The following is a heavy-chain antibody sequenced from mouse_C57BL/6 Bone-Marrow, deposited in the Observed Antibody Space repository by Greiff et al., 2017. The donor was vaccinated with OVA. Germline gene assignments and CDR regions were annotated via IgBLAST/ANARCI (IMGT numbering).Heavy chain of an antibody. D-gene: IGHD1-1*01. CDR3: ARGGLLRGYYFDY. J-gene: IGHJ2*01. Sequence: VQLQQSGAELVKPGASVKMSCKASGYTFTSYWITWVKQRPGQGLEWIGDIYPGSGSTNYNEKFKSKATLTVDTSSSTAYMQLSSLTSEDSPVYYCARGGLLRGYYFDYWGQGTTLTVSS. CDR1: GYTFTSYW. CDR2: IYPGSGST. V-gene: IGHV1-55*01.